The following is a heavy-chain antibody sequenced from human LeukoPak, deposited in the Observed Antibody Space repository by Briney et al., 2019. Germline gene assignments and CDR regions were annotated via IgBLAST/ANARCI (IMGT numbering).Heavy chain of an antibody. J-gene: IGHJ3*02. CDR3: ASLKNYYDSSGYLVTDAFDI. CDR2: ISGYNGNT. Sequence: ASVKVSCKASGYTFTTYNINWVRQAPGQGLEWMGWISGYNGNTNYAQKLQGRVTMTTDASTSTAYMELRSLKSDDTAVYYCASLKNYYDSSGYLVTDAFDIWGQGTMVTVSS. CDR1: GYTFTTYN. V-gene: IGHV1-18*01. D-gene: IGHD3-22*01.